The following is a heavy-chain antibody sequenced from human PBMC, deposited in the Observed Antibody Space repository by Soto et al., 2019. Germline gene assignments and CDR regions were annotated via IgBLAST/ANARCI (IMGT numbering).Heavy chain of an antibody. CDR2: ISKTRSDI. J-gene: IGHJ4*02. CDR3: ARDGGYSGYDIDY. V-gene: IGHV3-48*02. CDR1: GFTFSSYG. D-gene: IGHD5-12*01. Sequence: GGSLRLSCAASGFTFSSYGMHWVRQAPGKGLDWVAYISKTRSDIYYADSVKGRFTISRDNANNLLFLQMNSLRDEDTAVYYCARDGGYSGYDIDYWGLGTLVTVSS.